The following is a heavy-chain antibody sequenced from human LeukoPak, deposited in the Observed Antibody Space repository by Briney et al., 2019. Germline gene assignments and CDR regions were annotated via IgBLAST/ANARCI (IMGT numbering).Heavy chain of an antibody. CDR1: GFTFSSYS. CDR3: ARDRDGYFDY. Sequence: PGGSLRLSCEASGFTFSSYSMNWVRQAPGKGLEWVSSISSSSSYIYYADSVKGRFTISRDNAKNSLYLQMNSLRAEDTAVYYCARDRDGYFDYWGQGTLVTVSS. J-gene: IGHJ4*02. V-gene: IGHV3-21*01. CDR2: ISSSSSYI. D-gene: IGHD3-10*01.